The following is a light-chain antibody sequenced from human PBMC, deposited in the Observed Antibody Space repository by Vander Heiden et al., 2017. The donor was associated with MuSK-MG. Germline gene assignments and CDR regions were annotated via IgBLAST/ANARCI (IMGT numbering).Light chain of an antibody. CDR3: AAWDDSLNGVV. CDR2: FNN. Sequence: QSVLTQPPSASGTHGQRVTISCSGSSSNIGSNTVNWYQQLPGTAPNLLIYFNNQRPSGVPDRFSGSKSGASASLAISGLQSEDAADYYCAAWDDSLNGVVFGGGTKLTVL. CDR1: SSNIGSNT. V-gene: IGLV1-44*01. J-gene: IGLJ2*01.